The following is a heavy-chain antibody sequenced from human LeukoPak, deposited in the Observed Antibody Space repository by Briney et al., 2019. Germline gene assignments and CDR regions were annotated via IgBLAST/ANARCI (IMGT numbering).Heavy chain of an antibody. CDR1: GFTVSRNY. J-gene: IGHJ6*02. CDR3: ANDRTGGSYYYYSMDV. CDR2: FYRGGTK. Sequence: GGSLRLSCAASGFTVSRNYLSWLREAPGKGLEGVYVFYRGGTKYYPDSVKGSFTVSRDDSKNTLYLQMNSLRGEDTAVYYCANDRTGGSYYYYSMDVWGQGTTGTVSS. D-gene: IGHD1-14*01. V-gene: IGHV3-66*01.